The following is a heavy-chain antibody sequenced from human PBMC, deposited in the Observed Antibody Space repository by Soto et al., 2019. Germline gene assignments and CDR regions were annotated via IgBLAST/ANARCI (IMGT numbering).Heavy chain of an antibody. V-gene: IGHV4-31*03. Sequence: TSETLSLTCTVSGGSISSGGYYWSWNRQHPGKGLEWIGYIYYSGSTYYNPSLKSRVTISVDTSKNQFSLKLSSVTAADTAVYYCARDLAVAGTIDDYYYGMDVWGQGTTVTVSS. CDR3: ARDLAVAGTIDDYYYGMDV. CDR1: GGSISSGGYY. CDR2: IYYSGST. D-gene: IGHD6-19*01. J-gene: IGHJ6*02.